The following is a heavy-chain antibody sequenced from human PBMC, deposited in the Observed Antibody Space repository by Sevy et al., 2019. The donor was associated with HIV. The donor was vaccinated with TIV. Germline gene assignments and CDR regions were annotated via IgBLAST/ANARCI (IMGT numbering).Heavy chain of an antibody. D-gene: IGHD1-1*01. Sequence: SETLSLTCTVSGGSISSYYWSWIRQPPGKGLEWIGYISYSGSTNDNPSLRSRVTISIDTSKNQFSLRLSSVSAAGTAVYYCARGGGRTDWGMDVWGPGTTVTVSS. V-gene: IGHV4-59*01. CDR1: GGSISSYY. CDR2: ISYSGST. J-gene: IGHJ6*02. CDR3: ARGGGRTDWGMDV.